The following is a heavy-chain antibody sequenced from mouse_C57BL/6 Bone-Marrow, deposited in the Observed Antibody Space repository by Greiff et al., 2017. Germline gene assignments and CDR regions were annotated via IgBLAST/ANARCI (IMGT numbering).Heavy chain of an antibody. V-gene: IGHV5-4*01. J-gene: IGHJ2*01. CDR2: ISDGGSYT. Sequence: EVKLVESGGGLVKPGGSLKLSCAASGFTFSSYAMSWVRQTPEKRLEWVATISDGGSYTYYPDNVKGRFTISRDNAKNNRYLQMSHLKSEDTAMYYCARDDVSFDYWGQGTTLTVSS. CDR1: GFTFSSYA. D-gene: IGHD2-3*01. CDR3: ARDDVSFDY.